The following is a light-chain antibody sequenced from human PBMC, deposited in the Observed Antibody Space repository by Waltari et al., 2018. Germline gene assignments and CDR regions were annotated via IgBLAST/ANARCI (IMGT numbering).Light chain of an antibody. CDR2: DNN. CDR1: SPNIGNNY. Sequence: QSVLTQTPSVSAAPGQKVTISCSGSSPNIGNNYVSWYQQLPGTAPRLLIYDNNKRPSGIPDRFSGSKSGTSATLGITGLQTGDEAHYYCGTWDSSLSAGVFGGGTQLTVL. CDR3: GTWDSSLSAGV. J-gene: IGLJ3*02. V-gene: IGLV1-51*01.